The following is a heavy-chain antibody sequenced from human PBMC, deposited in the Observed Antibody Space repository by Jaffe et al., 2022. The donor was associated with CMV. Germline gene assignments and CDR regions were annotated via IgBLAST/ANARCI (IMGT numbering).Heavy chain of an antibody. Sequence: EVQLVQSGAEVKKPGESLRISCKGSGYSFTSYWISWVRQMPGKGLEWMGRIDPSDSYTNYSPSFQGHVTISADKSISTAYLQWSSLKASDTAMYYCARHSGDYYDSSGLFRIWGQGTMVTVSS. V-gene: IGHV5-10-1*03. CDR3: ARHSGDYYDSSGLFRI. CDR1: GYSFTSYW. D-gene: IGHD3-22*01. CDR2: IDPSDSYT. J-gene: IGHJ3*02.